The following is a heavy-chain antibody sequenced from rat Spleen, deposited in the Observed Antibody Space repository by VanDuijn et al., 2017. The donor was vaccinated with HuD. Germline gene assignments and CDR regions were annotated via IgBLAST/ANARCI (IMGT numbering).Heavy chain of an antibody. V-gene: IGHV3-3*01. J-gene: IGHJ2*01. Sequence: EVQLQESGPGLVKPSQSLSLTCSVTGYSIKSSYRWTWIRKFQGNKLEWMGYINSAGSTNYNPSLKSRISITRDTWKNQFFLQLKTVTTEDTATYYCARFLTTVGDYWGQGVMVTVFS. D-gene: IGHD1-3*01. CDR3: ARFLTTVGDY. CDR2: INSAGST. CDR1: GYSIKSSYR.